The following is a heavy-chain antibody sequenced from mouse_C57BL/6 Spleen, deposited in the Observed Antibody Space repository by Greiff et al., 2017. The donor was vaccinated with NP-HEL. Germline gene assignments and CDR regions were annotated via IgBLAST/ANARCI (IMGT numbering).Heavy chain of an antibody. D-gene: IGHD2-4*01. V-gene: IGHV5-16*01. Sequence: DVHLVESEGGLVQPGSSMKLSCTASGFTFSDYYMAWVRQVPEKGLEWVANINYDGSSTYYLDSLKSRFIISRDNAKNILYLQMSSLKSEDTATYYCAREERENYDYYWYFDVWGTGTTVTVSS. CDR2: INYDGSST. CDR1: GFTFSDYY. CDR3: AREERENYDYYWYFDV. J-gene: IGHJ1*03.